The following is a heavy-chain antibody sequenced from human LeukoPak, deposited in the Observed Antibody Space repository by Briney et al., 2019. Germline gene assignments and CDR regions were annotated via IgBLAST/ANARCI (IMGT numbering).Heavy chain of an antibody. Sequence: GGSLRLSCAASGFTFSSYSMNWVRQAPGKGLEWVSYITNSGNSKSYADSVKGRFTISRDNTKNSLYLQMNGLRAEDTAVYYCARADISGSYPVGYWGQGTLVTVSS. CDR2: ITNSGNSK. CDR3: ARADISGSYPVGY. J-gene: IGHJ4*02. V-gene: IGHV3-48*01. D-gene: IGHD1-26*01. CDR1: GFTFSSYS.